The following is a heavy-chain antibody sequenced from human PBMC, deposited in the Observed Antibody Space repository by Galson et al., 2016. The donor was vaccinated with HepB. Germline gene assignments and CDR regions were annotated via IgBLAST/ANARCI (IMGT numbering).Heavy chain of an antibody. J-gene: IGHJ4*02. CDR3: ARRGSAYGDYPFDS. CDR2: IYWDDDD. V-gene: IGHV2-5*02. D-gene: IGHD4-17*01. CDR1: GFSVNTTRMS. Sequence: PALVKPTQTLTLTCTFSGFSVNTTRMSVGWIRQPPGKALEWLALIYWDDDDRYSPSLKNRLTITKDTSKNQVVLRMTNMDPVDTGTYYWARRGSAYGDYPFDSWGQGTLVTVSS.